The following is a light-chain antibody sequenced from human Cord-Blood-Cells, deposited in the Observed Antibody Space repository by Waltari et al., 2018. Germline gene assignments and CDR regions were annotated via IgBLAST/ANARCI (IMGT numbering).Light chain of an antibody. V-gene: IGKV1-5*01. J-gene: IGKJ1*01. CDR1: QSISSW. CDR2: DAS. Sequence: DIQMTQSPSTLSASVGDRVTITCRASQSISSWLAWYQQKPGKAPKLLIYDASSLESGVPSRFSGSGSGTGFTLTISSLHPDDFATYYFQQYNSNSWTFGQGTKVEIK. CDR3: QQYNSNSWT.